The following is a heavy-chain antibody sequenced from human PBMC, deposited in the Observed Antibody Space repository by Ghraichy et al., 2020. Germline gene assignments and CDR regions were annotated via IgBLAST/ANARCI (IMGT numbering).Heavy chain of an antibody. CDR2: IYWDDDK. D-gene: IGHD3-9*01. CDR3: AQIDLTGYLRDAFNI. CDR1: GFSLTTSGEC. V-gene: IGHV2-5*02. J-gene: IGHJ3*02. Sequence: SGPTLVKPTQTLTLTCTFSGFSLTTSGECVGWIRQPPGKALEWLALIYWDDDKRYSPSLKSRLTITKDTSKNQVVLTMTNMDPVDTATYYCAQIDLTGYLRDAFNIWGQGTLVTVSS.